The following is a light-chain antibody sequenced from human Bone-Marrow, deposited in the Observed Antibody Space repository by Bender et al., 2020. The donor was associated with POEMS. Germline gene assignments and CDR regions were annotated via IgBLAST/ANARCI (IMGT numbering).Light chain of an antibody. Sequence: FMLTQPHSVSESPGKTVTISCTRSSGSIASNYVQWYQQRPGSSPTTVIYEDNQRPSGVPDRFSGSIDSSSNSASLTISGLKTEDEADYYCQSYDSNFVFGGGTKLTVL. CDR1: SGSIASNY. CDR3: QSYDSNFV. J-gene: IGLJ3*02. CDR2: EDN. V-gene: IGLV6-57*01.